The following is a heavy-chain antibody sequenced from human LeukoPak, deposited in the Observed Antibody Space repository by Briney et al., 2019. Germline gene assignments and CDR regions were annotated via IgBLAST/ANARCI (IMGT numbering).Heavy chain of an antibody. Sequence: GSSVKVSCKASGGTFSSYAISWVRQAPGQGLEWMGRIIPILGIANYAQKFRGRVTITADKSTSTAYMELSSLRSEDTAVYYCASQRVDSSGWLGDFDYWGQGTLVTVSS. V-gene: IGHV1-69*04. CDR1: GGTFSSYA. J-gene: IGHJ4*02. CDR3: ASQRVDSSGWLGDFDY. CDR2: IIPILGIA. D-gene: IGHD6-19*01.